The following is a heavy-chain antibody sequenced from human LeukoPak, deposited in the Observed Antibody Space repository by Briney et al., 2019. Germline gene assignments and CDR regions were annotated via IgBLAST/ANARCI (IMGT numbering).Heavy chain of an antibody. CDR2: MYTSGST. D-gene: IGHD2-2*01. CDR3: ARYLPAAILFDY. V-gene: IGHV4-59*10. Sequence: SETLSLTCTVSGGSISSFSWNWIRQPAEKGLEWIGRMYTSGSTYYNPSLKSRVTISVDTSKNQFSLKLSSVTAADTAVYYCARYLPAAILFDYWGQGTLVTVSS. J-gene: IGHJ4*02. CDR1: GGSISSFS.